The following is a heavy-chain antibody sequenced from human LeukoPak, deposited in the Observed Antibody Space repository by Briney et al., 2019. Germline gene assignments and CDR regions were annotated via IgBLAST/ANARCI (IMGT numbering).Heavy chain of an antibody. V-gene: IGHV7-4-1*02. CDR3: ARHDNDDDFDY. D-gene: IGHD3-16*01. J-gene: IGHJ4*02. CDR2: INMYTANP. Sequence: ASVKVSCKASGYTFTRYSINWLRQAPGQGLEWMGWINMYTANPAYAQGFTERFVFSLDTSVTTAYLQISNLKTEDTAVYYCARHDNDDDFDYWGQGTLVTVSS. CDR1: GYTFTRYS.